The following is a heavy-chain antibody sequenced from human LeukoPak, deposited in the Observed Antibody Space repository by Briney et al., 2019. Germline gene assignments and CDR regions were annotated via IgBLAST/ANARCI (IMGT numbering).Heavy chain of an antibody. V-gene: IGHV4-4*02. Sequence: PSETLSLTCAVSGGSISISNSNWWSWVRQPPGKGLEWIGEISHSGSTNYNPSLKSRVTISVDKFKNQFSLKLSSVTAADTAVYYCARDLHGGNSFTSDWYFDLWGRGTLVTVSS. CDR1: GGSISISNSNW. CDR3: ARDLHGGNSFTSDWYFDL. J-gene: IGHJ2*01. D-gene: IGHD4-23*01. CDR2: ISHSGST.